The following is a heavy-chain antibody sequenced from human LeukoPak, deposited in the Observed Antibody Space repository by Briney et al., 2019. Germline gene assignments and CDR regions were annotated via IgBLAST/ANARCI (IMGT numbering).Heavy chain of an antibody. Sequence: PGGSLRLSCAASGFTFSSYAMSWVRQAPGEGLEWVSAISGSGGSTYYADSVKGRFTISRDNSKNTLYLQMNSLRAEDTAVYYCAKGTLQAGYSSGWSHLDYWGQGTLVTVSS. D-gene: IGHD6-19*01. CDR2: ISGSGGST. V-gene: IGHV3-23*01. CDR1: GFTFSSYA. CDR3: AKGTLQAGYSSGWSHLDY. J-gene: IGHJ4*02.